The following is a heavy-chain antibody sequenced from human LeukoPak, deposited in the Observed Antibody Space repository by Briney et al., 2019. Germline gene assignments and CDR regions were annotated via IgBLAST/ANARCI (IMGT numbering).Heavy chain of an antibody. D-gene: IGHD1-26*01. V-gene: IGHV3-7*01. CDR1: GFTFSSYW. Sequence: GGSLRLSCAASGFTFSSYWMSWVRQAPGKGLEWVANIKQDGSEKYYVDSVKGRFTISRDNAKNSLYLQMSSLRAEDTAVYYCARASGSYYFDYWGQGTLVTVSS. CDR3: ARASGSYYFDY. J-gene: IGHJ4*02. CDR2: IKQDGSEK.